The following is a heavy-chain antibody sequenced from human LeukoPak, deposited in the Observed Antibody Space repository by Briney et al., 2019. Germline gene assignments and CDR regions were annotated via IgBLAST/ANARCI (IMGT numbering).Heavy chain of an antibody. CDR2: VFYTGST. V-gene: IGHV4-59*01. J-gene: IGHJ3*01. CDR1: GGSISTYY. CDR3: VRLDPQFDSFDV. Sequence: SETLSLTCIVSGGSISTYYWTWIRQPPGKGLEWIGNVFYTGSTNYNPSLQSRVTVSVDTSKNQFSLQLRSVTAADTAVYYCVRLDPQFDSFDVWGQGTLVTVSS.